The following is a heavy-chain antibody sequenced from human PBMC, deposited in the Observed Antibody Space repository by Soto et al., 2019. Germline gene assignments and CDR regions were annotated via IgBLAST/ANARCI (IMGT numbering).Heavy chain of an antibody. CDR2: ISYDGSNK. Sequence: GGSLILSCSASGFTFIIYAMSWVRPAPGKGLEWVAAISYDGSNKYYADSVKGRFTISRDNSKNTLYLQMNSLRAEDTAVYYCARCFGVVIRDYGMDVWGQGNTVTVSS. CDR3: ARCFGVVIRDYGMDV. J-gene: IGHJ6*02. D-gene: IGHD3-3*01. V-gene: IGHV3-30-3*01. CDR1: GFTFIIYA.